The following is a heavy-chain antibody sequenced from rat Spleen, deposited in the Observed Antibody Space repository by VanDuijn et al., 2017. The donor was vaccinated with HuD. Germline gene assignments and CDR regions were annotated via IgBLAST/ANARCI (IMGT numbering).Heavy chain of an antibody. CDR1: GFTFSTFP. J-gene: IGHJ2*01. CDR3: AVAGFGY. Sequence: EVQLVESGGGLVQPGRSLKLSCAASGFTFSTFPMAWVRQAPKKGLEWVSSIDTDGSRTYYPDSVRGRFTISRDNAENTAYLQMNSLWSEDTATYYCAVAGFGYWGQGVMVTVSS. D-gene: IGHD4-3*01. V-gene: IGHV5S13*01. CDR2: IDTDGSRT.